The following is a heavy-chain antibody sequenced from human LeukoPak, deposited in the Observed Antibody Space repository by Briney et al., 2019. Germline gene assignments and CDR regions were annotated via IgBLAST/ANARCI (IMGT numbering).Heavy chain of an antibody. V-gene: IGHV4-34*01. CDR1: GGSFSGYY. CDR2: INHSGSS. D-gene: IGHD3-10*01. J-gene: IGHJ4*02. CDR3: ARGGAYGSGSYGLADY. Sequence: SETLSLTCAVYGGSFSGYYWGWIRQPPGKGLEWIGEINHSGSSNYNPSLKSRVTISVDTSKNQFSLKLSSVTAADTAVYYCARGGAYGSGSYGLADYWGQGTLVTVSS.